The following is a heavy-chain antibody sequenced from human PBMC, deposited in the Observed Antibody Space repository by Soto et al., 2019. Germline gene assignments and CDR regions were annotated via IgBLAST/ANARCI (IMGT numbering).Heavy chain of an antibody. V-gene: IGHV4-30-4*01. D-gene: IGHD2-8*02. CDR3: ARARGYCTGASCSLFYFYGLDV. CDR2: VFHSGTT. CDR1: GDSITSGTYY. J-gene: IGHJ6*02. Sequence: PSETLSLTCTVSGDSITSGTYYWSWIRQPPGKGLEWVGFVFHSGTTFYNPSLKSRVLMSADTSKNQFSLNVRSLTAADTAVYYCARARGYCTGASCSLFYFYGLDVWGQGTTVTVS.